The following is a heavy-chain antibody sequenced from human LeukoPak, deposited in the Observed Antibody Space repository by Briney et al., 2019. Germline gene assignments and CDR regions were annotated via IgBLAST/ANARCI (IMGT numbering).Heavy chain of an antibody. J-gene: IGHJ6*04. Sequence: GGSLRLSCAASGFTFSSYSMNWVRQAPGKGLEWVSSISSSSSYIYYADSVKGRFTISRDNAKNPLYLQMNSLRAEDTAVYYCARLLAAPNYYYGMDVWGKGTTVTVPS. D-gene: IGHD2-15*01. CDR1: GFTFSSYS. V-gene: IGHV3-21*01. CDR2: ISSSSSYI. CDR3: ARLLAAPNYYYGMDV.